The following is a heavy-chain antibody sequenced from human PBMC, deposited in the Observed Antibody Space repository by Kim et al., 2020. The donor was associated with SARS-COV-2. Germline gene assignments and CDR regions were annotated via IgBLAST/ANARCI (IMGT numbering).Heavy chain of an antibody. CDR2: ISSSSSYI. CDR3: ARAGGFKYCSGGSCYYYYYGMDV. V-gene: IGHV3-21*01. Sequence: GGSLRLSCAASGFTFSSYSMNWVRQAPGKGLELVSSISSSSSYIYYADSVKGRFTISRDNAKNSLYLQMNSLRAEDTAVYYCARAGGFKYCSGGSCYYYYYGMDVWGQGTTVTVSS. D-gene: IGHD2-15*01. J-gene: IGHJ6*02. CDR1: GFTFSSYS.